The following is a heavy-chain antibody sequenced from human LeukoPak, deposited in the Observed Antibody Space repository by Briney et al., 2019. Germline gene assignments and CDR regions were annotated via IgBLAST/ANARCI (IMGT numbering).Heavy chain of an antibody. J-gene: IGHJ4*02. CDR2: INIDGSEQ. D-gene: IGHD2-21*01. CDR3: VKYGGDLGVAFDC. CDR1: GFTFSNYW. Sequence: GGSLRLSCAASGFTFSNYWMSWVRQAPGRGLDWVANINIDGSEQYYVDSFKGRFTISRDNAKNSLYLQMNSLRAEDTAVYYCVKYGGDLGVAFDCWGQGTLVTVSS. V-gene: IGHV3-7*01.